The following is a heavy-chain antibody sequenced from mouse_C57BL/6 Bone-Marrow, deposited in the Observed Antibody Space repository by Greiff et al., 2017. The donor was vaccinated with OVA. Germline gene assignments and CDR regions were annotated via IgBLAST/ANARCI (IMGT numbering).Heavy chain of an antibody. Sequence: QVQLQQPGAELVKPGASVKVSCKASGYTFTSYWMHWVKQRPGQGLEWIGRIHPSDSDTNYNQKFKGKATLTVDKSSSTAYMQLSSLTSEDSAVYYCSRTTVLAPNYCDYWGQGTTLTVSS. V-gene: IGHV1-74*01. CDR1: GYTFTSYW. J-gene: IGHJ2*01. D-gene: IGHD1-1*01. CDR2: IHPSDSDT. CDR3: SRTTVLAPNYCDY.